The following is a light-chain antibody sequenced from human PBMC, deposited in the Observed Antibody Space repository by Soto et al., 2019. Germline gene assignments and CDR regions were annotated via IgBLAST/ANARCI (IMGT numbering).Light chain of an antibody. V-gene: IGLV1-40*01. Sequence: QSVLTQPPSVSGDPGQRVTISCTGSSSNIGAGYDVNWYQQLPGTAPKLLIYGNTNRPSGVPDRFSGSKSGTSASLAITGLQPEDEADYYCQSYDNSLSAYVFGTGNKVTVL. CDR2: GNT. CDR3: QSYDNSLSAYV. J-gene: IGLJ1*01. CDR1: SSNIGAGYD.